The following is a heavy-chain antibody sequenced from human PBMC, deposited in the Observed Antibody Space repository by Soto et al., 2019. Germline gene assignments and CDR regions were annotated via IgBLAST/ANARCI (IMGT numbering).Heavy chain of an antibody. CDR1: GFTFSSYG. Sequence: QVQVVESGGGVVQPGRSLRLSCAASGFTFSSYGMHWVRQAPGKGLEWVAVISYDGSNKYYADSVKGRFTISRDNSKNTLYLQMNSLRAEDTAVYYCAKEPIPVYYYYGMDVWGQGTTVTVSS. J-gene: IGHJ6*02. V-gene: IGHV3-30*18. CDR2: ISYDGSNK. CDR3: AKEPIPVYYYYGMDV.